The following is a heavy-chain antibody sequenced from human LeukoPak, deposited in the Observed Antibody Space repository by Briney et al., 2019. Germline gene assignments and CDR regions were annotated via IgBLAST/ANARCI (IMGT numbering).Heavy chain of an antibody. D-gene: IGHD3-10*01. V-gene: IGHV4-59*01. CDR1: GGSISSYY. CDR3: ARGVSYYYGSGSYYNG. CDR2: IYYSGST. J-gene: IGHJ4*02. Sequence: SETLSLTCTVSGGSISSYYWSWIRQPPGKGLEWIGYIYYSGSTNYNLSLKSRVTISVDTSKNQFSLKLSSATAADTAVYYCARGVSYYYGSGSYYNGWGQGTLVTVSS.